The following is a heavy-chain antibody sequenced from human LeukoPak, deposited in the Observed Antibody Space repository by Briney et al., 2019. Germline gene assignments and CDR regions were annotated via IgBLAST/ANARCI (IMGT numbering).Heavy chain of an antibody. CDR2: INHSGST. J-gene: IGHJ6*03. CDR3: ARGDYYMDV. V-gene: IGHV4-34*01. Sequence: GSLRLSCAASGFTFISFAMSWIRQPPGKGLEWIGEINHSGSTNYNPSLKSRVTISVDTSKNQFSLKLNSVTAADTAVYYCARGDYYMDVWGKGTTVTVYS. CDR1: GFTFISFA.